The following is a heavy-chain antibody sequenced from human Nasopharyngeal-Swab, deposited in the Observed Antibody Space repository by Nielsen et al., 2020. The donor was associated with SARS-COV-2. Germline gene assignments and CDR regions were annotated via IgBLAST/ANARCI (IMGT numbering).Heavy chain of an antibody. D-gene: IGHD6-13*01. CDR3: ARDQLGGGPCFDY. J-gene: IGHJ4*02. CDR1: GFTFSSYG. V-gene: IGHV3-33*01. Sequence: GESLKISCAASGFTFSSYGMHWVRQAPGKGLEWVAVIWYDGSNKYYADSVKGRFTISRDNSKNTLYLQMNSLRAEDTAVYHCARDQLGGGPCFDYWGQGTLVTVSS. CDR2: IWYDGSNK.